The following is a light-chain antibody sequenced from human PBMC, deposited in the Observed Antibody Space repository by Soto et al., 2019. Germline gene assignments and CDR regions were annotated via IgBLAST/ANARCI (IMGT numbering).Light chain of an antibody. V-gene: IGLV1-40*01. CDR2: DPN. CDR1: SSNIGAGYD. J-gene: IGLJ3*02. Sequence: QSVLTQPPSVSGAPGQRVTISCTGSSSNIGAGYDVHWYQQIPGTAPKLLIYDPNNRPSGVPDRFSGSKSGTSASLAITGLQAEDEADYYCQSYDTSLTGWVFGGGTKVTVL. CDR3: QSYDTSLTGWV.